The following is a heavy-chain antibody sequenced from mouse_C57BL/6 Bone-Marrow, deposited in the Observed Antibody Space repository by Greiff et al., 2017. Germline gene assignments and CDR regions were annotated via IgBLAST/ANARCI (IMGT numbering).Heavy chain of an antibody. V-gene: IGHV5-16*01. Sequence: EVKLVESEGGLVQPGSSMTLSCTASGFTFSDYYMAWVRQVPEKGLEWVANINYDGSSTYYLASLKSRFIISRDTAKHILYLQMSSLKSEDTATNYGARARELGRENYDAMDYWGQGTSVTVSS. J-gene: IGHJ4*01. CDR3: ARARELGRENYDAMDY. CDR1: GFTFSDYY. D-gene: IGHD4-1*01. CDR2: INYDGSST.